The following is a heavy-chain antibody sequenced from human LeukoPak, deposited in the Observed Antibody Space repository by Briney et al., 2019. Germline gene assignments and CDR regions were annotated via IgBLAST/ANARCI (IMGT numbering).Heavy chain of an antibody. Sequence: PSETLSLTCTVSGGSISSGDYYWSWIRQPPGKGLEWIGYIYYSGSTYYNPSLKSRVTISVDTSKNQFSLKLSSVTATDTAVYYCARTALGSNYFDYWGQGTLVTVSS. D-gene: IGHD7-27*01. J-gene: IGHJ4*02. CDR3: ARTALGSNYFDY. V-gene: IGHV4-30-4*01. CDR2: IYYSGST. CDR1: GGSISSGDYY.